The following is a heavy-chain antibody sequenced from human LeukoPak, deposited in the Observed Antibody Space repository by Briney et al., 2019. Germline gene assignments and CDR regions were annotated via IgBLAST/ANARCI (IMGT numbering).Heavy chain of an antibody. CDR2: INTNGANT. V-gene: IGHV3-64*05. J-gene: IGHJ4*02. D-gene: IGHD5-18*01. CDR1: GFTFKSYA. Sequence: GGSLRLSCSASGFTFKSYAMHWVRQAPGKGLEYVSSINTNGANTYYADSVKGRFTISRDNSRNTVYVQMNSLTPEDTAVYYCAKDGYSYGFPYYFDYWGQGTLVTVSS. CDR3: AKDGYSYGFPYYFDY.